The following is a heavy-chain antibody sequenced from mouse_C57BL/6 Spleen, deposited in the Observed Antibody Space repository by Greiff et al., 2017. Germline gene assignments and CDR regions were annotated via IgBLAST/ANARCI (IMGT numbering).Heavy chain of an antibody. D-gene: IGHD3-1*01. CDR2: IDPSDSET. J-gene: IGHJ4*01. Sequence: QVQLQQPGAELVRPGSSVKLSCKASGYTFTSYWMHWVKQRPIQGLEWIGNIDPSDSETHYNQKFKDKATLTVDKSSSTAYMQLSSLTSEDSAVYYCARQGAYDYYAMDYWGQGTSVTVSS. CDR1: GYTFTSYW. V-gene: IGHV1-52*01. CDR3: ARQGAYDYYAMDY.